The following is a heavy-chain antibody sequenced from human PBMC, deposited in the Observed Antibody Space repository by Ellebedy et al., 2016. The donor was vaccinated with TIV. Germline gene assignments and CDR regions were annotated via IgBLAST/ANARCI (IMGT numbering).Heavy chain of an antibody. CDR1: GFTVSSNY. D-gene: IGHD6-19*01. J-gene: IGHJ4*02. V-gene: IGHV4/OR15-8*01. Sequence: ESLKISCAASGFTVSSNYMSWVRQAPGKGLEWIGEIYHSGSTNYNPSLKSRVTISVDKSKNQFSLKLSSVTAADTDVYYCARDLKYSSGWYGFDYWGQGTLVTVSS. CDR2: IYHSGST. CDR3: ARDLKYSSGWYGFDY.